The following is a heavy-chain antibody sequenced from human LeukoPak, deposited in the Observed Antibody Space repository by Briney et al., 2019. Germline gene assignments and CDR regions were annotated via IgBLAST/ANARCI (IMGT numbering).Heavy chain of an antibody. D-gene: IGHD5-24*01. CDR1: RDTFNVYY. CDR3: ARLNRDDYKYYDQ. CDR2: INLNSGGT. J-gene: IGHJ4*02. Sequence: ASVKVSCKPSRDTFNVYYIYWVRQAPGQGLEWMGWINLNSGGTKYPQKFQDRINMTRDTSIKTAYMELSWLKSDDTAVYYSARLNRDDYKYYDQWGQGTLVTVSS. V-gene: IGHV1-2*02.